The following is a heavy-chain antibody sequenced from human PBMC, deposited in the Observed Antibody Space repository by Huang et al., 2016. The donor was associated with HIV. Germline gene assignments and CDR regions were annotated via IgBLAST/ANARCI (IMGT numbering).Heavy chain of an antibody. J-gene: IGHJ4*02. CDR1: GGCFRNFA. CDR2: IIPTLGTA. Sequence: QVQLVQSGAEVKKPGSSVKVSCKASGGCFRNFAIGWVRQAPGQGLEWMGGIIPTLGTANYAQKFQGRVTIIADESTSTAYMELSSLRSEDTAVYYCATVDYYDTSGPQRGYFDNWGQGTLVTVSS. CDR3: ATVDYYDTSGPQRGYFDN. D-gene: IGHD3-22*01. V-gene: IGHV1-69*01.